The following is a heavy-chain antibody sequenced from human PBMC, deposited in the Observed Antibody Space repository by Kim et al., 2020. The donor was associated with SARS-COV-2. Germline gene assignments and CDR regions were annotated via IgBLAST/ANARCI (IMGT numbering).Heavy chain of an antibody. CDR2: IYPGDSDT. V-gene: IGHV5-51*01. J-gene: IGHJ4*02. CDR3: VRQSQREGNPGHF. D-gene: IGHD4-4*01. CDR1: GYSFTRYW. Sequence: GESLKISCKASGYSFTRYWITWVRQMPGKGLEWMGIIYPGDSDTRYSPSFQGQVTISVDRSISTAYLLWSSLKASDTATYFCVRQSQREGNPGHFWGQGTLVTVSS.